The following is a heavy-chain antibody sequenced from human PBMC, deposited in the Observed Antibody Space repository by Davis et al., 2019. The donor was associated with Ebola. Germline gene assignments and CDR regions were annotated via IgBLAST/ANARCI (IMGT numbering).Heavy chain of an antibody. CDR3: ARAVAGTLYYYYYVMDV. CDR2: INSDGSST. CDR1: GFTFSSYW. D-gene: IGHD6-19*01. V-gene: IGHV3-74*01. Sequence: HTGGSLRLSCAASGFTFSSYWMHWVRQAPGKGLVWVSRINSDGSSTSYADSVKGRFTISRDNAKNSLYLQMNSLRAEDTAVYYCARAVAGTLYYYYYVMDVWGQGTTVTVSS. J-gene: IGHJ6*02.